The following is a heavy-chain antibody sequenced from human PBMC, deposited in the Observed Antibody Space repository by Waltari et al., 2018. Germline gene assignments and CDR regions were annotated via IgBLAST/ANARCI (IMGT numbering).Heavy chain of an antibody. CDR1: GFPFSNAW. D-gene: IGHD3-22*01. CDR3: TTHVYYYDSSGYYQVFDY. V-gene: IGHV3-15*07. J-gene: IGHJ4*02. Sequence: EVQLVESGGGLVKPGGSLRLSCAASGFPFSNAWMHCVCQAPGKGLEWVGRIKSKTDGGTTDYAAPVKGRFTISRDDSKNTLYLQMNSLKTEDTAVYYCTTHVYYYDSSGYYQVFDYWGQGTLVTVSS. CDR2: IKSKTDGGTT.